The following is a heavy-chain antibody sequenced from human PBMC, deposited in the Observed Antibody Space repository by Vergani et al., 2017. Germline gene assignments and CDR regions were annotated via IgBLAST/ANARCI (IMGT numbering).Heavy chain of an antibody. CDR2: ILHSGDT. CDR3: ARHRGSGAFFPSSYFYGMDV. J-gene: IGHJ6*02. CDR1: DSSIMTNPY. D-gene: IGHD3-10*01. Sequence: QVQLQESGPGLVKPSETLTLTCDVSDSSIMTNPYWGWFRQSPGKGLEWIGCILHSGDTNYNSSLKSRVSISIVSSSKFSLSLTSVTAADTAIYYCARHRGSGAFFPSSYFYGMDVWGHGTTVTVSS. V-gene: IGHV4-38-2*01.